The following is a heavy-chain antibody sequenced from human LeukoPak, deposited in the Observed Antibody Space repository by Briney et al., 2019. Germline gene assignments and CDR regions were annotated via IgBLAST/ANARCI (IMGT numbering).Heavy chain of an antibody. V-gene: IGHV2-5*02. CDR3: AHRAGVDGDLDY. Sequence: KESGPTLVKPTQTLTLTCTFSGFSLSTSGVGVGWIRQPPGKALEWLALIFWDDDKRYSLSLRSRLTITKDTSKNLVVLTMTNMDPVDTATYYCAHRAGVDGDLDYWGQGTLVTVSS. D-gene: IGHD4-17*01. CDR1: GFSLSTSGVG. J-gene: IGHJ4*02. CDR2: IFWDDDK.